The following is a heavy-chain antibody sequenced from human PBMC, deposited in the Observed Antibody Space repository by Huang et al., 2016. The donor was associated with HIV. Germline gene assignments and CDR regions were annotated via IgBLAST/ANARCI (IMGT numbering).Heavy chain of an antibody. J-gene: IGHJ3*02. V-gene: IGHV4-61*09. CDR3: ARVESGYYDAFDI. CDR1: GGSISTGNYD. Sequence: QVQLQESGPGLVKPSETLSLTCTVSGGSISTGNYDWSWIRAPAGKGLEWVGHLLTGGTANYNPSLKSRVTISLDTSKTQFSLKLSSVTAADSAVYYCARVESGYYDAFDIWGPGTTVTVSS. D-gene: IGHD3-3*01. CDR2: LLTGGTA.